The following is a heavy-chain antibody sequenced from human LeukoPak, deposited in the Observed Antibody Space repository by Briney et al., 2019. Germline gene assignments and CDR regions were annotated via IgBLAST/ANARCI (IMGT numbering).Heavy chain of an antibody. CDR1: GFTFSSYS. D-gene: IGHD3-10*01. CDR3: ARGSMVRGARPYYFRY. J-gene: IGHJ4*02. CDR2: ISSSSSYI. V-gene: IGHV3-21*01. Sequence: GGSLRLSCAASGFTFSSYSMNWVRQAPGKGLEWVSSISSSSSYIYYADSVKGRFTISRDNAKNSLYLQMNSLRAEDTAVYYCARGSMVRGARPYYFRYWGQGTLVTVSS.